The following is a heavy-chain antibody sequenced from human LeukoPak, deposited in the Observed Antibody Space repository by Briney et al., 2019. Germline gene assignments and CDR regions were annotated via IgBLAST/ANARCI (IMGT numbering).Heavy chain of an antibody. CDR3: TKKTGEY. V-gene: IGHV3-7*03. CDR2: IKQDGSER. J-gene: IGHJ4*02. Sequence: GGSLRLSCAASGFTFSNYWMTWFRQAPGKGLEWVANIKQDGSERYYVDSVKGRFTISRDNAKNSLYLQMNSLRVEDTAVYYCTKKTGEYWGQGTLVTVSA. CDR1: GFTFSNYW.